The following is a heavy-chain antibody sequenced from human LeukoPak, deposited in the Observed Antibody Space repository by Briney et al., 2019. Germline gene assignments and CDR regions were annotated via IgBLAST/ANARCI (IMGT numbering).Heavy chain of an antibody. CDR2: ISSSSSYI. V-gene: IGHV3-21*01. CDR1: GFTFSNYD. Sequence: GGSLRLSCAASGFTFSNYDLTWVRQAPGKGLEWVSSISSSSSYIYYADSVKGRFTISRDNAKNSLYLQMNSLRAEDTAVYYCARGSDSGSRPHYYYMDVWGKGTTVTVSS. D-gene: IGHD1-26*01. J-gene: IGHJ6*03. CDR3: ARGSDSGSRPHYYYMDV.